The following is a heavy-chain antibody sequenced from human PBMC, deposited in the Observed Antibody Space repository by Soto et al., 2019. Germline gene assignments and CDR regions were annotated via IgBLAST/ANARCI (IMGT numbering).Heavy chain of an antibody. CDR2: MNPNSGNT. CDR3: ATISYYYDSSGYRHVFDY. J-gene: IGHJ4*02. Sequence: GASVKVSCKASGYTFTSYDINWVRQATGQGLEWMGWMNPNSGNTGYAQKFQGRVTMTRNTSISTAYMELSSLRSEDTAVYYCATISYYYDSSGYRHVFDYWGQGTLVTVSS. CDR1: GYTFTSYD. D-gene: IGHD3-22*01. V-gene: IGHV1-8*01.